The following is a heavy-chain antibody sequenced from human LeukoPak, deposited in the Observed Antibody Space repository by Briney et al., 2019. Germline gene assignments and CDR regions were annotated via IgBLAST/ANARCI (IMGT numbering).Heavy chain of an antibody. CDR3: ARAGSVTSPVDY. CDR2: ISTGSSSM. V-gene: IGHV3-21*06. CDR1: GFTFSSYS. D-gene: IGHD2-21*02. J-gene: IGHJ4*01. Sequence: PGGSLRLSCAASGFTFSSYSMNWVRQAPGKGLEWVSPISTGSSSMFFADSVKGRFTISRDNAKNSVFLQMNSLRVEDTALYYCARAGSVTSPVDYWGHGALVTVSS.